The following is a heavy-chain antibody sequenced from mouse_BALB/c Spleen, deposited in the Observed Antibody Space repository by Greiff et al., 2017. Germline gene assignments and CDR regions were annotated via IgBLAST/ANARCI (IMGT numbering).Heavy chain of an antibody. Sequence: EVKVEESGGGLVQPGGSRKLSCAASGFTFSSFGMHWVRQAPEKGLEWVAYISSGSSTIYYADTVKGRFTISRDNPKNTLFLQMTSLRSEDTAMYYCARSGGYGNPFAYWGQGTLVTVSA. V-gene: IGHV5-17*02. CDR3: ARSGGYGNPFAY. CDR2: ISSGSSTI. CDR1: GFTFSSFG. J-gene: IGHJ3*01. D-gene: IGHD2-10*02.